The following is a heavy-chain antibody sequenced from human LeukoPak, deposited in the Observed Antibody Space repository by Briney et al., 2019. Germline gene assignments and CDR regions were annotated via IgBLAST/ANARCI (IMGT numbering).Heavy chain of an antibody. CDR3: AINPGDYDDFDY. V-gene: IGHV3-23*01. J-gene: IGHJ4*02. Sequence: GGSLRLSCAASGFTFSSYAMTWVRQAPGKGLEWVSAISGPGGAPFYADSVRGRFTISRDNSNNMLYLQMNSLRADDTALYYCAINPGDYDDFDYWGQGTLVTVSS. CDR2: ISGPGGAP. CDR1: GFTFSSYA. D-gene: IGHD4-17*01.